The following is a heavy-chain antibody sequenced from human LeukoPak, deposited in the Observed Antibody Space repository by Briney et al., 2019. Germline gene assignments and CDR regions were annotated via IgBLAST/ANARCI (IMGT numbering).Heavy chain of an antibody. V-gene: IGHV3-11*01. Sequence: GGSLRLSCEASGFTFSDSLMSWIRQAPGKGLAWIAYISSRSRTTHYADSVKGRFTISRDNAKSSLFLQMDSLRAEDTAVYYCARLSQQLVFSPFDYWGQGSVVTVSS. J-gene: IGHJ4*02. CDR3: ARLSQQLVFSPFDY. CDR2: ISSRSRTT. D-gene: IGHD6-6*01. CDR1: GFTFSDSL.